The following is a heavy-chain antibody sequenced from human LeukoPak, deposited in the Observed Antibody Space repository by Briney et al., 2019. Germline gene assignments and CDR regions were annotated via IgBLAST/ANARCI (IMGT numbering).Heavy chain of an antibody. CDR1: GFTFSRYA. CDR3: AATLPLADFDY. Sequence: PGRSLRLSCAASGFTFSRYAMHWVRQAPGKGLEWVAVIWYDGSNKYYADSVKGRFTISRDNSKNTLYLQMNSLRAEDTAVYYCAATLPLADFDYWGQGTLVTVSS. J-gene: IGHJ4*02. V-gene: IGHV3-33*08. CDR2: IWYDGSNK.